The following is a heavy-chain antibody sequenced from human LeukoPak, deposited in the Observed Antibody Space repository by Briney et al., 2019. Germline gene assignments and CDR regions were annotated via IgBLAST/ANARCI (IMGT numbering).Heavy chain of an antibody. J-gene: IGHJ4*02. V-gene: IGHV4-34*01. CDR3: ARGRPSIAVATTRIDY. CDR1: DGSFSTYY. D-gene: IGHD6-19*01. CDR2: VTHTGST. Sequence: SETLSLTCAVYDGSFSTYYWSWIRQPPGKGLEWIGEVTHTGSTNYKPSLKSRVTISVDTSKNHFSLKLSSVTAADTAVYYCARGRPSIAVATTRIDYWGQGTLVTVSS.